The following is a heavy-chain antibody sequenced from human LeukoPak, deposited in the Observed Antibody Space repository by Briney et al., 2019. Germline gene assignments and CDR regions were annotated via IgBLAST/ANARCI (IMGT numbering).Heavy chain of an antibody. V-gene: IGHV3-21*01. Sequence: GGSLRLSCAASGFTFSSYNMNWVRQAPGKGLEWVSSISSSSSYIYYADSVKGRFTISRDNAKNSLYLQMNSLRAEDTAVHYCARDGGAYGSGSYYAYDYWGQGTLVTVSS. CDR3: ARDGGAYGSGSYYAYDY. D-gene: IGHD3-10*01. J-gene: IGHJ4*02. CDR1: GFTFSSYN. CDR2: ISSSSSYI.